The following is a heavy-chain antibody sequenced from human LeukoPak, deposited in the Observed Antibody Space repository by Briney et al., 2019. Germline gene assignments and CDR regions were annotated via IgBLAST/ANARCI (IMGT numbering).Heavy chain of an antibody. Sequence: ASVKVSCKASGYTFTGYYMHWVRKAPGHALEWMGWINPNSGGTNYAQKSQGRVTMTRDTSISTAYMELSRLRSDETAADYCARGGFIAAAGLPDWFDPWGQGTLVTVSS. D-gene: IGHD6-13*01. CDR1: GYTFTGYY. CDR2: INPNSGGT. J-gene: IGHJ5*02. V-gene: IGHV1-2*02. CDR3: ARGGFIAAAGLPDWFDP.